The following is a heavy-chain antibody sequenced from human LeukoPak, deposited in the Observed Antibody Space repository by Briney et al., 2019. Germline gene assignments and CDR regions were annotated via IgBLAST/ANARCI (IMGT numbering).Heavy chain of an antibody. CDR2: ISAYNGNT. Sequence: ASVKVSCKASGYTFTSYYMHWVRQAPGQGLEWMGWISAYNGNTNYAQKLQGRVTMTTDTSTSTAYMELRSLRSDDTAVYYCARTSSPYSNYEDYWGQGTLVTVSS. CDR3: ARTSSPYSNYEDY. CDR1: GYTFTSYY. D-gene: IGHD4-11*01. J-gene: IGHJ4*02. V-gene: IGHV1-18*04.